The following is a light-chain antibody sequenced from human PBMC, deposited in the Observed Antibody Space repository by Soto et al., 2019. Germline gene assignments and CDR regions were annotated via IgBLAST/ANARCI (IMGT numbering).Light chain of an antibody. CDR3: QQYDNLPPYT. V-gene: IGKV1-33*01. CDR1: RDISVY. J-gene: IGKJ2*01. Sequence: DIQMTQSPSSLSASVGDRVTITCQASRDISVYLNWYQQKRGKPPKLLVYDASNVQTGVPSRFSGSGSGTHFTFTISSLQPEDVATYYCQQYDNLPPYTFGQGTKLEIK. CDR2: DAS.